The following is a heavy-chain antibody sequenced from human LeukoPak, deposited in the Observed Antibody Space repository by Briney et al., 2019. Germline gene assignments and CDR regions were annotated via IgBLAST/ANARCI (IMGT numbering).Heavy chain of an antibody. J-gene: IGHJ5*02. CDR2: IYTSGST. CDR1: GGSISSYY. Sequence: SETLSLTCTVSGGSISSYYWSWIRQPAGKGLEWIGRIYTSGSTNYNPSLKSRVTMSVDTSKNQFSLKLGSVTAADTAVYYCARSWYSSGVGWFDPWGQGTLVTVSS. V-gene: IGHV4-4*07. CDR3: ARSWYSSGVGWFDP. D-gene: IGHD6-19*01.